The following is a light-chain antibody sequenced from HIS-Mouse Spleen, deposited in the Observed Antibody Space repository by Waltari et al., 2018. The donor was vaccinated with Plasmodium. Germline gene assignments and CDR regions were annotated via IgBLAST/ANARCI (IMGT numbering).Light chain of an antibody. CDR3: LQDYNYPYT. CDR2: AAS. V-gene: IGKV1-6*01. CDR1: QGIRND. J-gene: IGKJ2*01. Sequence: AIQMTQSPSSLSASVGDRVTLTCRASQGIRNDLGWYQQKPGKAPKLLISAASSLQSGVPSRFSGSGSGTDFTLTISSLQPEDFATYYWLQDYNYPYTFGQGTKLEIK.